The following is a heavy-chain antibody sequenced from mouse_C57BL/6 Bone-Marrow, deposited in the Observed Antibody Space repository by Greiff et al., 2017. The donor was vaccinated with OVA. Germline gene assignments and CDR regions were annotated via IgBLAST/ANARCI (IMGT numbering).Heavy chain of an antibody. Sequence: VQLQQSGPELVKPGASVKISCKASGYTFTDYYMNWVKQSHGKSLEWIGDINPNNGGTSYNQKFKGKATLTVDKSSSTAYMELRSLTSEDSAVYYCAGGDYGSSYWGQGTTLTVSS. CDR1: GYTFTDYY. CDR2: INPNNGGT. D-gene: IGHD1-1*01. CDR3: AGGDYGSSY. V-gene: IGHV1-26*01. J-gene: IGHJ2*01.